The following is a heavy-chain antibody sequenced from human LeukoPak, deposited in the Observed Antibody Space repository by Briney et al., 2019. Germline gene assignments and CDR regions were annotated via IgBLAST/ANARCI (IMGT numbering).Heavy chain of an antibody. J-gene: IGHJ4*02. CDR1: GYTFNSYD. D-gene: IGHD2-2*01. Sequence: ASVKVSCKASGYTFNSYDINWVRQATGQGLEWMGWMNPNSGNTGYAQKFQGRVTITRNTSISTAYMELSSLRSEDTAVYYCARVPAATHYTYYFDYWGQGTLVTVSS. V-gene: IGHV1-8*03. CDR3: ARVPAATHYTYYFDY. CDR2: MNPNSGNT.